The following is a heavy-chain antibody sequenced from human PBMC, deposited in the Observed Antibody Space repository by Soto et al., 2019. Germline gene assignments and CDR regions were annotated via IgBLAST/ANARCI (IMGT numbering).Heavy chain of an antibody. Sequence: SVKVSCKVSGGTFSSFGISWVRQAPGQGLEWMGAIIIMFGTTDYSQKFQSRVTISADESSSTVYMELSSLTSEDTAIYYCAKDVRNYDAPSAYFFDSWGQGALVTVSS. CDR2: IIIMFGTT. D-gene: IGHD3-16*01. V-gene: IGHV1-69*13. CDR3: AKDVRNYDAPSAYFFDS. J-gene: IGHJ5*01. CDR1: GGTFSSFG.